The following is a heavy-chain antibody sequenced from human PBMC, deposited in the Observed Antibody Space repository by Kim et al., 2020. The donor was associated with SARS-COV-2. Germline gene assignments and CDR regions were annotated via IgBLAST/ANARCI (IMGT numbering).Heavy chain of an antibody. D-gene: IGHD5-18*01. J-gene: IGHJ6*02. CDR3: ARGHGQLRYYYGMDV. V-gene: IGHV1-69*01. Sequence: KCQGRVTITADESTSTAYMELSSLRSEDTAVYYCARGHGQLRYYYGMDVWGQGTTVTVSS.